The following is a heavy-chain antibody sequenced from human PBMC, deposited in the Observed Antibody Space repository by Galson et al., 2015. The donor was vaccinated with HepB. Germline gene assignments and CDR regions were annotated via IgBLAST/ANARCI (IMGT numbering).Heavy chain of an antibody. CDR3: AHYTSSSQSYSFAP. CDR2: IFWDDDK. Sequence: PALVKPTQTLTLTCTFSGFSLSTPGVGVGWIRQPPGKAPEWLALIFWDDDKRYSTSLTSRLTITKDISKNQVVLTLTNMDPLDTATYYCAHYTSSSQSYSFAPWGQRTLVTVSS. D-gene: IGHD6-6*01. V-gene: IGHV2-5*02. CDR1: GFSLSTPGVG. J-gene: IGHJ5*02.